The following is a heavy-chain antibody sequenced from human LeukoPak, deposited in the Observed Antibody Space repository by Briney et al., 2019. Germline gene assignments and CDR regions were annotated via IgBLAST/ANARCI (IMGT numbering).Heavy chain of an antibody. J-gene: IGHJ4*02. Sequence: GGSLRLSCAASGFTFSDYAMSWVRQAPGKGLEWLSVISGGSGGSTYYADSVTGRFTVSRDNSKNTVDLQMNNLRAEDTAIYYCAKDHANTPVVTNWGQGILVTVSS. V-gene: IGHV3-23*01. CDR3: AKDHANTPVVTN. CDR2: ISGGSGGST. D-gene: IGHD2-21*02. CDR1: GFTFSDYA.